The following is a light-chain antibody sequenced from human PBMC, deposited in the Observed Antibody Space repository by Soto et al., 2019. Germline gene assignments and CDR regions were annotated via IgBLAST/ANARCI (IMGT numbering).Light chain of an antibody. CDR2: DAS. CDR3: HQYDSIVQT. CDR1: QSVRNSL. Sequence: EIVLTQSQGTLSLSPGERATLSCRASQSVRNSLLAWYQQKPGQPPRLLIYDASTRATATPERFSGSGSGTDFTLTISRLEPEDFAVYYCHQYDSIVQTFGQGTKVEI. J-gene: IGKJ1*01. V-gene: IGKV3-20*01.